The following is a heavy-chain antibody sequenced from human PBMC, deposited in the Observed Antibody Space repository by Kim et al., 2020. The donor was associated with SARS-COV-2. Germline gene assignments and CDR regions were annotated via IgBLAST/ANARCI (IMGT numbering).Heavy chain of an antibody. V-gene: IGHV3-7*01. Sequence: GGSLRLSCAASGFTFSSYWLTWVRQAPGKGLEWVANINQDGSARYYVDSVKGRFTISRDNAKNSLYLQISSLRVEDTAVYYCAIPGAFDTWGQGTMATV. CDR2: INQDGSAR. CDR1: GFTFSSYW. J-gene: IGHJ3*02. CDR3: AIPGAFDT.